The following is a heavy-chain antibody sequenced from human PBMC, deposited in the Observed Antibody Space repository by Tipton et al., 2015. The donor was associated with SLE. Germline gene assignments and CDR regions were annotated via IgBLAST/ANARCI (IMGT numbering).Heavy chain of an antibody. D-gene: IGHD6-6*01. CDR2: IYYNGRT. V-gene: IGHV4-59*11. Sequence: TLSLTCTVSGGSISSHYWSWIRQPPGKGLEWIGNIYYNGRTKYKPSLKSRVTISVDTSKNQLSLNLSSVTTADTAVYYCARGGSLEARRDRAFYFDLWGQGTLSTVSS. CDR3: ARGGSLEARRDRAFYFDL. J-gene: IGHJ4*02. CDR1: GGSISSHY.